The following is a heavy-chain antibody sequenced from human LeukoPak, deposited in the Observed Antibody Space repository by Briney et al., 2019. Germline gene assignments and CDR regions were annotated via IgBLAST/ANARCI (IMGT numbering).Heavy chain of an antibody. CDR2: IPTTGTT. Sequence: TSSETLSLTCTVSGGSISTYFWSWVRQPAGKGLEWIGRIPTTGTTNYNPSLKSRVTMSVDTSKNQFSLKLTSVTAADTAVYYCSRAPPVTTDFYFYYMDVWGKGTTVTVSS. J-gene: IGHJ6*03. CDR3: SRAPPVTTDFYFYYMDV. V-gene: IGHV4-4*07. CDR1: GGSISTYF. D-gene: IGHD4-17*01.